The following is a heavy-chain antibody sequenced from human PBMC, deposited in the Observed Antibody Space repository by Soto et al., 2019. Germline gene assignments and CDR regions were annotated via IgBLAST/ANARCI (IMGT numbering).Heavy chain of an antibody. Sequence: PXEILSVPWTVSCGSISSGSYYWSWIRKHPGKGLDGIGYIYYSGSTYYNPSLKSRVSISINTSQNQFSLKLRSVTAADTEVYYRARVASLGYCSSTRCSPPTWFDTWGQGTLVTVSS. V-gene: IGHV4-31*02. D-gene: IGHD2-2*01. CDR1: CGSISSGSYY. CDR2: IYYSGST. J-gene: IGHJ5*02. CDR3: ARVASLGYCSSTRCSPPTWFDT.